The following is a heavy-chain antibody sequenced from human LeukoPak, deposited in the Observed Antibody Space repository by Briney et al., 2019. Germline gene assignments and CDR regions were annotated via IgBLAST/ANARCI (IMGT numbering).Heavy chain of an antibody. J-gene: IGHJ4*02. D-gene: IGHD1-7*01. Sequence: GASVKDSCMASGYTFTGYYMHSVRQAPGQGVAWMGCINPNSHGTNHAQKFQGRVTMPRDTSISTAYMGLSRLISDDTAVYYCARDWNWKYVHFDYWGQGTRVSVSS. CDR2: INPNSHGT. CDR3: ARDWNWKYVHFDY. CDR1: GYTFTGYY. V-gene: IGHV1-2*02.